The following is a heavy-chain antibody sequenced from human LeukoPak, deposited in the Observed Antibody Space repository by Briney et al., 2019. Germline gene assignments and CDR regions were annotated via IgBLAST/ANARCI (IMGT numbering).Heavy chain of an antibody. CDR1: GFTFSSYS. CDR3: ARDRPGYSSSWYSDY. CDR2: ISSSSSTI. V-gene: IGHV3-48*02. J-gene: IGHJ4*02. Sequence: GGSLRLSCAASGFTFSSYSMNWVRQAPGKGLEWASYISSSSSTIYYADSVKGRFTISRDNAKNSLYLQMNSLRDEDTAVYYCARDRPGYSSSWYSDYWGQGTLVTVSS. D-gene: IGHD6-13*01.